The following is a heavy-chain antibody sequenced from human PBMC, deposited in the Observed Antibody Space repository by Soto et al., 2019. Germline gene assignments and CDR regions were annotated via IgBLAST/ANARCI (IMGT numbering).Heavy chain of an antibody. Sequence: GGSLRLSCAASGFTLSSYGMHWVRQAPGKGLEWVAVISYDGSNKYYADSVKGRFTISRDNSNNTLYLQMNSLRAEVTAVYYCAKGSSSSWQIWFAPWGEGTLVTV. CDR1: GFTLSSYG. CDR2: ISYDGSNK. V-gene: IGHV3-30*18. CDR3: AKGSSSSWQIWFAP. J-gene: IGHJ5*02. D-gene: IGHD6-13*01.